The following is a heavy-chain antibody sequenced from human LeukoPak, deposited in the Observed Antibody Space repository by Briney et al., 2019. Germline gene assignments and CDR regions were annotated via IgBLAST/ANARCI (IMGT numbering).Heavy chain of an antibody. CDR1: GFTFTSSA. V-gene: IGHV1-58*01. Sequence: SVKVSCKASGFTFTSSAVQWVRQARRQRLEWIGWIVVGSGNTNYAQKFQERVIIIRDMSTRTVYMELSSLTFEDTAVYYCAAGYSGYEYPNCWGQGTLVTVSS. CDR3: AAGYSGYEYPNC. J-gene: IGHJ4*02. CDR2: IVVGSGNT. D-gene: IGHD5-12*01.